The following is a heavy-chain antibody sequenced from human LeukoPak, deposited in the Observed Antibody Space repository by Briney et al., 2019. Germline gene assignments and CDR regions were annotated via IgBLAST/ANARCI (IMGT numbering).Heavy chain of an antibody. CDR1: GFTFSSYS. CDR2: ISSDSNYI. D-gene: IGHD5/OR15-5a*01. J-gene: IGHJ4*02. V-gene: IGHV3-21*01. CDR3: ARDRARLNDY. Sequence: GGSLRLSCAASGFTFSSYSVNWVRQAPGKGLEWVSAISSDSNYIYYADSLKGRFTISRDNAKNSLYLQMNSLRAEDTAVYYCARDRARLNDYWGQGTLVTVSS.